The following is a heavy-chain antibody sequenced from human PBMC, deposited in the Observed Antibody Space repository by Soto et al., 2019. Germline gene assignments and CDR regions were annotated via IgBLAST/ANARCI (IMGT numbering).Heavy chain of an antibody. CDR2: ISYDGTNK. V-gene: IGHV3-30*03. D-gene: IGHD6-19*01. CDR3: ARDPSPYTSGWYGIDF. Sequence: GGSLRLSCGASGFSFGSYGMHWVRQAPGKGLEWVAYISYDGTNKYYADSIKGRFTISRDNSANTLFLQVNSLRREDTAMYYCARDPSPYTSGWYGIDFWGHGXLVTVSS. CDR1: GFSFGSYG. J-gene: IGHJ4*01.